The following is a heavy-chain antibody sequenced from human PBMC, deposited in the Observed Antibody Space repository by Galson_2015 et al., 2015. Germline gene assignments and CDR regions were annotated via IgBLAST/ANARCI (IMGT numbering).Heavy chain of an antibody. CDR2: TYYRSKWYN. V-gene: IGHV6-1*01. CDR3: ARGDWSGYYKDYYYYMDV. Sequence: CAISGDSVSSNSAAWNWIRQSPSRGLEWLGRTYYRSKWYNDYAVSVKSRITINPDTSKNQFSLQLDSVTPEDTAVYYCARGDWSGYYKDYYYYMDVWGKGTTVTVSS. D-gene: IGHD3-3*01. J-gene: IGHJ6*03. CDR1: GDSVSSNSAA.